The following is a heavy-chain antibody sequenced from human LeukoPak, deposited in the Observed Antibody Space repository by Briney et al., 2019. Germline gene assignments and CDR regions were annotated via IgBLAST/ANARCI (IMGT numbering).Heavy chain of an antibody. Sequence: SGTLSLTCTVSGGSISSSSYYWGWIRQPPGKGLEWIGSIYYSGSTYYNPSLKSRVTISVDTSKNQFSLKLSSVTAADTAVYYCARSRYQLLQFDYWGQGTLVTVSS. D-gene: IGHD2-2*01. CDR2: IYYSGST. J-gene: IGHJ4*02. CDR3: ARSRYQLLQFDY. V-gene: IGHV4-39*01. CDR1: GGSISSSSYY.